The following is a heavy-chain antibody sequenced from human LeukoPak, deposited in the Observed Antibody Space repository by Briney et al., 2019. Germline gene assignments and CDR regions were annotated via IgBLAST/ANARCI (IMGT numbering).Heavy chain of an antibody. J-gene: IGHJ4*02. CDR1: GFTISSYA. Sequence: PGGSLRLSCAASGFTISSYAMSWVRQAPGKGLEWVSAISGSGGSTYYADSVKGRFTTSRDNSKNTLYLQMNSLRAEDTAIYYCAKEYDNSGYYYVAYWGQGTLVTVSS. D-gene: IGHD3-22*01. CDR3: AKEYDNSGYYYVAY. V-gene: IGHV3-23*01. CDR2: ISGSGGST.